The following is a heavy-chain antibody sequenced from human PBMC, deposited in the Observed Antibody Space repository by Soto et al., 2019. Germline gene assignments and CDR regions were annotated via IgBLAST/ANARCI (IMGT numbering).Heavy chain of an antibody. V-gene: IGHV4-59*01. D-gene: IGHD1-26*01. J-gene: IGHJ4*02. Sequence: QVQLQESGPGLVNSSETLSLTCTVSGGSMSGYFWCWIRQPPGKGLEWIGYIHYSGSTNYNPALKSRVTMAVDTSKSQFALKLTSVTAADTAVYFCARGGWYVDYRGQETLVTVSS. CDR3: ARGGWYVDY. CDR1: GGSMSGYF. CDR2: IHYSGST.